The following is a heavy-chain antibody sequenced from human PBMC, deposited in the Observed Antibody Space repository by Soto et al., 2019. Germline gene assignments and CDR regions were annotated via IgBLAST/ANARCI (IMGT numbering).Heavy chain of an antibody. V-gene: IGHV1-18*01. J-gene: IGHJ4*02. CDR2: SSTSNGNT. Sequence: ASVKGSCKASGYTFTKYGIGWVRQAPGQGLEWMGWSSTSNGNTNYAQKFQGRVAMTTDTSKNTLYLQMNSLRAEDTAVYYCAKKKCISTSCSRYFDYWGQGTLVTVSS. CDR1: GYTFTKYG. CDR3: AKKKCISTSCSRYFDY. D-gene: IGHD2-2*01.